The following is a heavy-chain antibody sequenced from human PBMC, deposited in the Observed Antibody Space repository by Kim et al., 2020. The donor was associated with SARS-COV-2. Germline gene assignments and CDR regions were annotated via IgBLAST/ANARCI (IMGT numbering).Heavy chain of an antibody. CDR2: RN. V-gene: IGHV4-34*09. J-gene: IGHJ4*02. Sequence: RNNDDPSPKSRVTISVNTSKNQFALTLSAVTAADTAVYYCARGLSYFDYWGQGTLVTVSS. D-gene: IGHD2-2*01. CDR3: ARGLSYFDY.